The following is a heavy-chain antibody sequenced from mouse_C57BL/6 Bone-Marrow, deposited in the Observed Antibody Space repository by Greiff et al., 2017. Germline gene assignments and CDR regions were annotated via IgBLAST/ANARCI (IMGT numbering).Heavy chain of an antibody. CDR1: GYTFTNYW. Sequence: VQLQQSGAELVRPGTSVKMSCKASGYTFTNYWIGWAKQRPGHGLEWIGDIYPGGGYTNYNEKFKGKATLTADKSSSTAYMQFSSLTSEDSAIYYWARKYYGAGAYFDDWGQGTTLTVSS. D-gene: IGHD1-1*01. CDR2: IYPGGGYT. J-gene: IGHJ2*01. V-gene: IGHV1-63*01. CDR3: ARKYYGAGAYFDD.